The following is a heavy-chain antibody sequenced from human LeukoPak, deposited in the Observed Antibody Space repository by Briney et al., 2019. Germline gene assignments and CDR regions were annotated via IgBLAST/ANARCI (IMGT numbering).Heavy chain of an antibody. J-gene: IGHJ4*02. D-gene: IGHD4-17*01. CDR3: ARYGDYDIRYFDY. CDR1: GGSISSGSYY. V-gene: IGHV4-61*10. CDR2: IYYSGST. Sequence: SETLSLTCTVSGGSISSGSYYWSWIRQPAGKGLEWIGYIYYSGSTNYNPSLESRVTISVDTSKNQLSLKLSSVTAADTAVYYCARYGDYDIRYFDYWGQGTLVTVSS.